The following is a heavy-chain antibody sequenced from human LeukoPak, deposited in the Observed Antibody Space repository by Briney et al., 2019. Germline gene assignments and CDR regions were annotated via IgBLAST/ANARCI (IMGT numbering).Heavy chain of an antibody. CDR2: ISSSSSTI. CDR1: GFTFSSYN. V-gene: IGHV3-48*01. J-gene: IGHJ1*01. D-gene: IGHD6-13*01. Sequence: PGRSLRLSCAASGFTFSSYNMSWIRQAPGKGLEWVSYISSSSSTIYYADSVKGRFTISRDNAKNSLYLQMNSLRAEDTAVYYCARDDTIPGSSRWYMYFQHWGQGTLVTVSS. CDR3: ARDDTIPGSSRWYMYFQH.